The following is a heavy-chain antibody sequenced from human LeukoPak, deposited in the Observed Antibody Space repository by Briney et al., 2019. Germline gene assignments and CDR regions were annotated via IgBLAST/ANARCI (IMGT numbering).Heavy chain of an antibody. D-gene: IGHD6-13*01. Sequence: SETLSLTCTVSGGSISSGNYYWNWIRQPAGKGLEWIGRIYTSGSTNYNPSLKSRVTISVDTSKNQFSLKLSSVTAADTAVYYCARDFGKQQLVEYWGQGTLVTVSS. J-gene: IGHJ4*02. CDR1: GGSISSGNYY. V-gene: IGHV4-61*02. CDR3: ARDFGKQQLVEY. CDR2: IYTSGST.